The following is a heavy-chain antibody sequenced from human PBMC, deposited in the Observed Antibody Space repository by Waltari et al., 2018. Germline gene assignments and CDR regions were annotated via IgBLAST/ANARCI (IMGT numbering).Heavy chain of an antibody. V-gene: IGHV1-46*01. CDR1: GYTFTSYY. D-gene: IGHD3-22*01. CDR2: INPSGGST. CDR3: ARTNYDSSGYPEGMDV. Sequence: QVQLVQSGAEVKKPGASLKVSCQASGYTFTSYYMHWVRQAPGQGLDWMGIINPSGGSTSYAQKFQGRVTMTRDTSTSTVYMELSSLRSEDTAVYYCARTNYDSSGYPEGMDVWGQGTTVTVSS. J-gene: IGHJ6*02.